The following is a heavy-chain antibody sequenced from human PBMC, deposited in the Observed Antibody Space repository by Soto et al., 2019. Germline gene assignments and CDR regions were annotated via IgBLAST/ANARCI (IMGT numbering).Heavy chain of an antibody. V-gene: IGHV1-69*05. J-gene: IGHJ6*02. Sequence: QVQLVQSGAEVKKPGSSVKVSCKASGDTFSTYTITWMRQAPGQGLEWMGGIIPRSATSNYAQKFQGRVTVTPDQYTNTAYMELSSLRSEDTAVYYCAREGLVLVPTTVNSDYYYYAMDVWGQGTTVTVSS. CDR3: AREGLVLVPTTVNSDYYYYAMDV. CDR1: GDTFSTYT. CDR2: IIPRSATS. D-gene: IGHD2-2*01.